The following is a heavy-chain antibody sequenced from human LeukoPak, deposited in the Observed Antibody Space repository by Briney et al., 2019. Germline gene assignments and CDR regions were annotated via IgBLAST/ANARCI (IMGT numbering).Heavy chain of an antibody. J-gene: IGHJ6*03. D-gene: IGHD6-6*01. V-gene: IGHV3-21*01. Sequence: GGSLRLSCAASGFTFSTYTMNWVRQAPGKVLEWVSSISSSGSYIYYADSVKGRFTISRDNAKNSLYLQMNSLRAEDTAVYYCAREGSSVYMDVWGKGTTVTVSS. CDR2: ISSSGSYI. CDR3: AREGSSVYMDV. CDR1: GFTFSTYT.